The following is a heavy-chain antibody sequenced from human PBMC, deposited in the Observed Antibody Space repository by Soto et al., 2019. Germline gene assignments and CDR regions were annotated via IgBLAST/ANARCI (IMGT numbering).Heavy chain of an antibody. V-gene: IGHV4-34*01. J-gene: IGHJ6*02. D-gene: IGHD3-10*01. CDR2: INHSGST. CDR1: GGSFSGYY. Sequence: SETLSLTCAVYGGSFSGYYWSWIRQPPGKGLEWIGEINHSGSTNYNPSLKSRVTISVDTSKNQFSLKLSSVTAADTAVYYCARGRGVWFGELPIYYYGMDVWGQGTTVTVSS. CDR3: ARGRGVWFGELPIYYYGMDV.